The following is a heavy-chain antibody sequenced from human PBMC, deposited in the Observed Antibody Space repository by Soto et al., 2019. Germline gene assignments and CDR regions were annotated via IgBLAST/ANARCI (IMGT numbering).Heavy chain of an antibody. CDR1: EYTFNTYY. CDR2: INPGDGST. J-gene: IGHJ4*02. D-gene: IGHD1-26*01. CDR3: TRDLGGIYCDF. V-gene: IGHV1-46*02. Sequence: QVQLVQSGAEVKRPGASVKVSCKASEYTFNTYYIHWVRQAPGQGLEWMAVINPGDGSTTYAQKFQGRFTMTRDTSTSTVYMDLGSLTSEDTAVYFCTRDLGGIYCDFWGQGTLVTVSS.